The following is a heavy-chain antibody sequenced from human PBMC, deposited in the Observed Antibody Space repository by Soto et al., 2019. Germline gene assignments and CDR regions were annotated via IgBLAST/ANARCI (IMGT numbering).Heavy chain of an antibody. CDR3: ARDQSVVLRFLEWLPKYYYYMDV. CDR2: TYYRSKWYN. D-gene: IGHD3-3*01. V-gene: IGHV6-1*01. CDR1: GDSVSSNSAA. J-gene: IGHJ6*03. Sequence: PSQTLSLTCAISGDSVSSNSAAWNWIRQSPSRGLEWLGRTYYRSKWYNDYAVSVKSRITINPDTSKNQFSLQLNSVTPEDTAVYYCARDQSVVLRFLEWLPKYYYYMDVWGKGTTVTVSS.